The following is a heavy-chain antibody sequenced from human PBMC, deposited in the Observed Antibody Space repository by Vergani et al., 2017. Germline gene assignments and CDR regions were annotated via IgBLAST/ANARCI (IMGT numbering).Heavy chain of an antibody. V-gene: IGHV4-39*01. CDR2: INYVGRT. CDR3: ATGRGDNCYFDL. CDR1: GGSINPSSPF. Sequence: QLQLQESGPGLVKPSETLSLICTVSGGSINPSSPFWGWIRQSPGKGLEWIGSINYVGRTYYIPSLQSRPTVFVDTSKNQFSLNLTSVTAADTAVYYCATGRGDNCYFDLWGRGTLVTVSS. D-gene: IGHD3-10*01. J-gene: IGHJ2*01.